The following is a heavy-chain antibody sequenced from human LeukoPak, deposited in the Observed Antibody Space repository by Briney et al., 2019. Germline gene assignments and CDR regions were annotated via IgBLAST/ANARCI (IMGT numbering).Heavy chain of an antibody. CDR2: IYHSGST. CDR3: ARDLRKGVYYYGMDV. V-gene: IGHV4-30-2*01. Sequence: SETLSLTCAVSGGSISSGGYSWSWIRQPPGKGLEWIGYIYHSGSTYYNPSLKSRVTISVDRPKNQFSLKLSSVTAADTAVYYCARDLRKGVYYYGMDVWGQGTTVTVSS. CDR1: GGSISSGGYS. J-gene: IGHJ6*02.